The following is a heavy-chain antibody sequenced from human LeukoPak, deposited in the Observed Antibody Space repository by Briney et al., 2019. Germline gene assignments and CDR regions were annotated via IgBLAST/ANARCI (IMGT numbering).Heavy chain of an antibody. D-gene: IGHD3-10*01. V-gene: IGHV4-30-2*01. CDR2: IYHSGST. CDR1: GGSISSGGYP. J-gene: IGHJ5*02. CDR3: ARVILWFGEVNWFDP. Sequence: SQTLSLTCAVSGGSISSGGYPWSWIRQPPGKGLEWIGYIYHSGSTYYNPSLKSRVTISVDRSKNQFSLKLSSVTAADTAVYYCARVILWFGEVNWFDPWGQGTLVTVS.